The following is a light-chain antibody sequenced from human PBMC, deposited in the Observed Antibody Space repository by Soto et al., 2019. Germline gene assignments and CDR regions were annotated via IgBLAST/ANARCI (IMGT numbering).Light chain of an antibody. CDR3: ETWDSNTWV. CDR2: LNNDGSH. J-gene: IGLJ3*02. V-gene: IGLV4-69*01. CDR1: SGHSSYA. Sequence: QSVLTQSPSASASLGASVKLTCTLSSGHSSYAIAWHQKQPGKGPRYLMDLNNDGSHTKGDGIPDRFSGSSSGAERYLIISSLQSEDEADYYCETWDSNTWVFGGGTKLTVL.